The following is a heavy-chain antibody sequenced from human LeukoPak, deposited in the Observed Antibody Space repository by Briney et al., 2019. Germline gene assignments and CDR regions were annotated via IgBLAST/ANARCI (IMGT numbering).Heavy chain of an antibody. CDR1: GGSISSYY. CDR3: ARVYDSSGYYYGYFDY. J-gene: IGHJ4*02. D-gene: IGHD3-22*01. CDR2: IYYSGST. V-gene: IGHV4-59*01. Sequence: SETLSLTCTVSGGSISSYYWSWIRQPPGKGLEWIGYIYYSGSTNYNPSLKSRVTISVDTSKNQFSLKLNSVTAADTAVYYCARVYDSSGYYYGYFDYWGQGTLVTVPS.